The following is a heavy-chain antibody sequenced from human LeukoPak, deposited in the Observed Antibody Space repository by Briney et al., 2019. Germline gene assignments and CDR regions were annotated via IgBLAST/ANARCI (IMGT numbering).Heavy chain of an antibody. V-gene: IGHV4-59*01. Sequence: SETLSLTCTVSGDSISSYYWSWIRQPPGKGLEWIGYIYYSGSTNYNPSLKSRVTISIDTSKNQFSLKLSSVTAADTAVYYCARVQGYSYGSNWFDPWGQGTLVTVSS. CDR3: ARVQGYSYGSNWFDP. J-gene: IGHJ5*02. CDR1: GDSISSYY. D-gene: IGHD5-18*01. CDR2: IYYSGST.